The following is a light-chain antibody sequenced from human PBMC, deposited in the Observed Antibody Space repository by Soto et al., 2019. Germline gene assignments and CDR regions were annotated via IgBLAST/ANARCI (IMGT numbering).Light chain of an antibody. J-gene: IGKJ5*01. CDR2: AAS. CDR3: QQSYSTPPT. CDR1: QSISSY. Sequence: DIQMTHSPSSLSASVGDGVAITSRASQSISSYLNWYQQKPGKAPKLLIYAASSLQSGVPSRFSGSGSGTDFTLTISSLQPEDFATYYCQQSYSTPPTFGQGTRLEIK. V-gene: IGKV1-39*01.